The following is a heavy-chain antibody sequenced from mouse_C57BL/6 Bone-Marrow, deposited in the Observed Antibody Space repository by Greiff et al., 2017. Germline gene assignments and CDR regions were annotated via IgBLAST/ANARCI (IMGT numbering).Heavy chain of an antibody. CDR3: ARGRAHYSLFDY. J-gene: IGHJ2*01. D-gene: IGHD1-2*01. CDR1: GYTFTSYW. CDR2: IDPSDSYT. V-gene: IGHV1-69*01. Sequence: QVQLQQPGAELVMPGASVKLSCKASGYTFTSYWMHWVKQRPGQGLEWIGEIDPSDSYTNYNQKFKGKSTLTVDKSSSTAYMQLSSLTSEDAAVXDCARGRAHYSLFDYWGQGTTLTVAS.